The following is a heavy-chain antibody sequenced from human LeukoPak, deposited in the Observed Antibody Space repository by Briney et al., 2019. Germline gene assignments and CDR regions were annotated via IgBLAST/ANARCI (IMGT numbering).Heavy chain of an antibody. Sequence: GGSLRLSCAASGFTFSSYEMNCVRQAPGKGLEWVSYISSSGSTIYYADSVKGRFTISRDNAKNSLYLQMNSLRAEDTAVYYCARELSSSGWYGGSYYFDYWGQGTLVTVSS. D-gene: IGHD6-19*01. CDR3: ARELSSSGWYGGSYYFDY. CDR2: ISSSGSTI. CDR1: GFTFSSYE. J-gene: IGHJ4*02. V-gene: IGHV3-48*03.